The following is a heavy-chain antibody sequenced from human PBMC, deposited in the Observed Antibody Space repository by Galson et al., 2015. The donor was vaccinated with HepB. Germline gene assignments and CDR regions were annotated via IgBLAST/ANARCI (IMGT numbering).Heavy chain of an antibody. CDR1: GFTFSSYA. J-gene: IGHJ4*02. CDR2: ISYDGSNK. V-gene: IGHV3-30*04. Sequence: SLRLSCAASGFTFSSYAMHWVRQAPGKGLEWVAVISYDGSNKYYADSVKGRFTISRDNSKNTLYLQMNSLRAEDTAVYYCARDIVLMVYATGFDYWGQGTLVTVSS. D-gene: IGHD2-8*01. CDR3: ARDIVLMVYATGFDY.